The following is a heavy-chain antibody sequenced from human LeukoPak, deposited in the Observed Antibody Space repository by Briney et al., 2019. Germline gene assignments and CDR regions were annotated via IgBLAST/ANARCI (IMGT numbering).Heavy chain of an antibody. CDR2: ISGSGGST. V-gene: IGHV3-23*01. J-gene: IGHJ6*03. CDR1: GFTFSDYA. CDR3: ARDRSCTGGSCYMDV. D-gene: IGHD2-15*01. Sequence: GGSLRLSCAASGFTFSDYAMSWVRQAPGKGLEWVSAISGSGGSTYYADSVKGRFTISRDNSKNTLSLQMSSLRVEDTAVYYCARDRSCTGGSCYMDVWGRGTTVTVSS.